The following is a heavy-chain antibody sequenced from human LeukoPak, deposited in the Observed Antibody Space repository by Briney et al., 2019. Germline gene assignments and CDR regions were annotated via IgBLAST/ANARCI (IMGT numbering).Heavy chain of an antibody. J-gene: IGHJ4*02. CDR2: IYYSGST. D-gene: IGHD6-13*01. CDR1: GGSISSSSYY. V-gene: IGHV4-61*05. Sequence: SETLSLTCTVSGGSISSSSYYWSWIRQPPGKGLEWIGYIYYSGSTNYNPSLKSRVTISVDTSKNQFSLKLSSVTAADTAVYYCARLGVAAGISFDYWGQGTLVTVSS. CDR3: ARLGVAAGISFDY.